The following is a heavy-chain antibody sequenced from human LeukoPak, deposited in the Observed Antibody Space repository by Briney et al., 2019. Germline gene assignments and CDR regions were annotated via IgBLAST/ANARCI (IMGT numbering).Heavy chain of an antibody. CDR1: GFTFSSYA. Sequence: GGSLRLSCAASGFTFSSYAMSWVRQAPGKGLEWVSSISSSSSYIYYADSVKGRFTISRDNAKNSLYLQMNSLRAEDTAVYYCARDLYYDFWSGYYTTSDYYGMDVWGQGTTVTVSS. J-gene: IGHJ6*02. CDR3: ARDLYYDFWSGYYTTSDYYGMDV. V-gene: IGHV3-21*01. CDR2: ISSSSSYI. D-gene: IGHD3-3*01.